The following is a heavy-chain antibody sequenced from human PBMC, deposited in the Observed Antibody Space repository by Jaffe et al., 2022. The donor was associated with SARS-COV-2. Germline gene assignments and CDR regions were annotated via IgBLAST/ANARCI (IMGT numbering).Heavy chain of an antibody. Sequence: QVQLVESGGGVVQPGRSLRLSCAASGFTFSSYGMHWVRQAPGKGLEWVAVISYDGSNKYYADSVKGRFTISRDNSKNTLYLQMNSLRAEDTAVYYCAKDGGPNPWEMATINSVTGNWFDPWGQGTLVTVSS. J-gene: IGHJ5*02. D-gene: IGHD5-12*01. CDR1: GFTFSSYG. V-gene: IGHV3-30*18. CDR3: AKDGGPNPWEMATINSVTGNWFDP. CDR2: ISYDGSNK.